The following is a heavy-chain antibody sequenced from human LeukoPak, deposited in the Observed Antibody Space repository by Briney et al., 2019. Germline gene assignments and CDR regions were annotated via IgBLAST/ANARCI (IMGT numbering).Heavy chain of an antibody. CDR1: RGSLSSYG. J-gene: IGHJ4*02. CDR2: IIPLFKTA. Sequence: SVKVSCKASRGSLSSYGFSWVRQAPGQGLDWMGGIIPLFKTAKYAQKFQDRVTITADESSSTVYMELSSLRSEDTAVYYCARADYDDYGNWALEAFGYWGQGTLVTVSS. CDR3: ARADYDDYGNWALEAFGY. D-gene: IGHD4-17*01. V-gene: IGHV1-69*13.